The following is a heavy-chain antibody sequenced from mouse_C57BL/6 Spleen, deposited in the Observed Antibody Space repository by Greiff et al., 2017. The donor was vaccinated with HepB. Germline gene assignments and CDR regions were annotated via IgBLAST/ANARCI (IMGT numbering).Heavy chain of an antibody. V-gene: IGHV1-64*01. CDR2: IHPNSGST. J-gene: IGHJ3*01. CDR1: GYTFTSYW. Sequence: VQLQESGAELVKPGASVKLSCKASGYTFTSYWMHWVKQRPGQGLEWIGMIHPNSGSTNYNEKFKSKATLTVDKSSSTAYMQLSSLTSEDSAVYYCESSYDTGFAYWGQGTLVTVAA. CDR3: ESSYDTGFAY. D-gene: IGHD2-3*01.